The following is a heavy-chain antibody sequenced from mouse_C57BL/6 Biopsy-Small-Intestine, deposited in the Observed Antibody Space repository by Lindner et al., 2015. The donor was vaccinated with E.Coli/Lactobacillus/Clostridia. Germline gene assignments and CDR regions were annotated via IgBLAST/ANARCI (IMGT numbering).Heavy chain of an antibody. V-gene: IGHV10-1*01. CDR2: IRSKSNNYAT. J-gene: IGHJ2*01. D-gene: IGHD2-10*02. Sequence: VQLQESGGGLVQPKGSLKLSCAASGFSFNTYAMNWVRQAPGKGLERVARIRSKSNNYATYYADSVKDRFTISRDDSESMLYLQMNNLKTEDTAMYYCVREYDYYDYWGQGTTLTVSS. CDR3: VREYDYYDY. CDR1: GFSFNTYA.